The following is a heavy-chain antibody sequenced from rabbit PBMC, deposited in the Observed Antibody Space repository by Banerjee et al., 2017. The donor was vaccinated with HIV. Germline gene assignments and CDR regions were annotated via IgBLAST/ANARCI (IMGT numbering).Heavy chain of an antibody. CDR3: ASYASGINL. Sequence: QSLEESGGDLVKPGASLTLTCTASGFSFSSSYYMCWVRQAPGRGLEWIACIYAGASGSTWYASWAKGRFTISKTSSPTVTLQMTSLTDADTATYFCASYASGINLWGQGTLVTVS. CDR2: IYAGASGST. J-gene: IGHJ4*01. CDR1: GFSFSSSYY. V-gene: IGHV1S40*01. D-gene: IGHD6-1*01.